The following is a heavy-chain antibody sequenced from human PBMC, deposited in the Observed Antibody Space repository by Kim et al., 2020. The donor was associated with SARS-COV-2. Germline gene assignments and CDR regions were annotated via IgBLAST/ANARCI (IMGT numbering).Heavy chain of an antibody. Sequence: GGSLRLSCAASGFTFSSYAMHWVRQAPGKGLEWVALISYDGSNKYYADSVKGRFTISRDNSKNTLYLQMNSVRAEDTAVYNCARDILTNSLYYYYGMDVWGQGTTVTVSS. CDR2: ISYDGSNK. CDR3: ARDILTNSLYYYYGMDV. D-gene: IGHD3-9*01. V-gene: IGHV3-30-3*01. CDR1: GFTFSSYA. J-gene: IGHJ6*02.